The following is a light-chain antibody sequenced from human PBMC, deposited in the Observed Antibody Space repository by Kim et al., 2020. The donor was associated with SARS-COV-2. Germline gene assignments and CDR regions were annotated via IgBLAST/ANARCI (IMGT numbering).Light chain of an antibody. Sequence: SATINCKSSQSFLYSSNNKNYLAWYQQKPGQPPKLLIYWASTRESGVPDRFSGSGSGTDFTLTINSLQAEDVAVYYCQQYFSISTFGQGTRLEIK. CDR3: QQYFSIST. J-gene: IGKJ5*01. CDR1: QSFLYSSNNKNY. CDR2: WAS. V-gene: IGKV4-1*01.